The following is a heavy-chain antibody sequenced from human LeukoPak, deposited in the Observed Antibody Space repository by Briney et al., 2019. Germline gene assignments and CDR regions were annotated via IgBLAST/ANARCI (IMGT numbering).Heavy chain of an antibody. Sequence: SVKVSCKASGGTFSNYAVSWVRQAPGQGLGWMGGIIPIYGTTNYAQKFQGRVTMTRDTSTSTVYMELSSLRSEDTAVYYCARETSTGDGYTPFDYWGQGTLVTVSS. D-gene: IGHD5-24*01. CDR1: GGTFSNYA. J-gene: IGHJ4*02. CDR2: IIPIYGTT. CDR3: ARETSTGDGYTPFDY. V-gene: IGHV1-69*05.